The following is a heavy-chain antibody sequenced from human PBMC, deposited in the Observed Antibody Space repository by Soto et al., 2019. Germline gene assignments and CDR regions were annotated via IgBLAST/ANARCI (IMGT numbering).Heavy chain of an antibody. Sequence: QVQLVQSGAEVKKPGASVKVSCKASGYTFTSYDINWVRQATGQGLEWMGWMNPNSGNTGYAQKFQGRVTMTRNTPKSTAYRERSSLRPEDPAVYYCPREGSGYFDYGAREPWSPSPQ. CDR2: MNPNSGNT. J-gene: IGHJ4*02. CDR3: PREGSGYFDY. V-gene: IGHV1-8*01. CDR1: GYTFTSYD. D-gene: IGHD2-15*01.